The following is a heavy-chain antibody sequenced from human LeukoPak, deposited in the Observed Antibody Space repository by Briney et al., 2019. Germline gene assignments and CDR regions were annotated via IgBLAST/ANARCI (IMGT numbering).Heavy chain of an antibody. CDR2: IKSKTDGGTT. CDR3: ANTRGGYYPYYFDY. V-gene: IGHV3-15*01. Sequence: GGSLRLSCAASGFTFINAWMNWVRQAPGKGLEWVGRIKSKTDGGTTDYAAPVKGRFTISRDDSKNTLYLQMNSLRAEDTAVYYCANTRGGYYPYYFDYWGQGTLVTVSS. D-gene: IGHD3-22*01. J-gene: IGHJ4*02. CDR1: GFTFINAW.